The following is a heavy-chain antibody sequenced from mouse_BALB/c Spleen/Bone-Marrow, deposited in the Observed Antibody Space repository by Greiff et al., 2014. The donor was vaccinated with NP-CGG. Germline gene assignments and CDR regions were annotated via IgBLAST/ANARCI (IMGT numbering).Heavy chain of an antibody. CDR1: GFDFSRYW. CDR2: INQDSSTI. CDR3: ARLYYYGHFTY. V-gene: IGHV4-1*02. D-gene: IGHD1-1*01. J-gene: IGHJ3*01. Sequence: EVKLEESGGGLVQPGGSLKLSCAASGFDFSRYWMSWVRQAPGKGLEWIGEINQDSSTINYTPSLKDKFIISRDNAKNTLYLQMSKVRSEDTALYYCARLYYYGHFTYWGQGTLVTVSA.